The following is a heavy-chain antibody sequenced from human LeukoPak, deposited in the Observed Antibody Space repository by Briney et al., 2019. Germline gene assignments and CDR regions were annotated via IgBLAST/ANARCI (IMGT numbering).Heavy chain of an antibody. CDR2: IYHSGST. V-gene: IGHV4-30-2*02. Sequence: SQTLSLTCTVSGGSISSGGYYWSWIRQPPGKGLEWIGYIYHSGSTYYNPSLKSRVTISVDTSKNQFSLKLSSVTAADMAVYYCARGTLYGDYYFDYWGQGTLVTVSS. J-gene: IGHJ4*02. D-gene: IGHD4-17*01. CDR3: ARGTLYGDYYFDY. CDR1: GGSISSGGYY.